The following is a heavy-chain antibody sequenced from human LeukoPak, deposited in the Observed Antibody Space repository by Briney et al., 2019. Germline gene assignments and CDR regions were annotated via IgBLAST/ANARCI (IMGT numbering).Heavy chain of an antibody. CDR3: AKDLARDYGDLDALDI. D-gene: IGHD4-17*01. J-gene: IGHJ3*02. Sequence: GGSLRLSCAASGFTFDDYAMHWVRQAPGKGLEWVSGISWNSGSIGYADSVKGRFTISRDNAKNSLYLQMNSLRAEDTALYYCAKDLARDYGDLDALDIWGQGTTVTVSS. CDR1: GFTFDDYA. V-gene: IGHV3-9*01. CDR2: ISWNSGSI.